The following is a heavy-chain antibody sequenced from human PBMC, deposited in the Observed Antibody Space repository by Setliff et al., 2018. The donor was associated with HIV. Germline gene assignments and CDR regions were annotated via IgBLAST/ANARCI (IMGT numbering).Heavy chain of an antibody. CDR1: GFSLSTSGVG. CDR2: IYWDDDK. CDR3: AHTQNYYDSSGYFFDY. D-gene: IGHD3-22*01. Sequence: SGPTLVNPTQTLTLTCTFSGFSLSTSGVGVGWIRQPPGKALEWLALIYWDDDKRYSPSLQSRLTVTKDTSKNQVVLTMTNLDPVDTATYYRAHTQNYYDSSGYFFDYLGQGTLVTVSS. J-gene: IGHJ4*02. V-gene: IGHV2-5*02.